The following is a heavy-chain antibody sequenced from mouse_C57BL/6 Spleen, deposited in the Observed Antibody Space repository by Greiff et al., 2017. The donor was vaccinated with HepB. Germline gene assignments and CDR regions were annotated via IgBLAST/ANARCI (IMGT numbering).Heavy chain of an antibody. J-gene: IGHJ3*01. CDR1: GYTFTSYW. CDR3: ARGGNY. Sequence: QVQLQQPGAELVMPGASVKLSCKASGYTFTSYWMHWVKQRPGQGLEWIGEIDPSDSYTNYNQKFKGKSTLTVDKSSSTAYMQLSSLTSEDSAGYYCARGGNYWGQGTLVTVSA. V-gene: IGHV1-69*01. CDR2: IDPSDSYT. D-gene: IGHD2-1*01.